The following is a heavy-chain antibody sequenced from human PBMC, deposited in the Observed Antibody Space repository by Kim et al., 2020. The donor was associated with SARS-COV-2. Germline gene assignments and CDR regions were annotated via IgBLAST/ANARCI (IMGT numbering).Heavy chain of an antibody. CDR1: GFTFSSYA. V-gene: IGHV3-23*01. CDR2: ISGSGGST. CDR3: AKAQHRILLWFGELWVGGMDV. Sequence: GGSLRLSCAASGFTFSSYAMSWVRQAPGKGLEWVSAISGSGGSTYYADSVKGRFTISRDNSKNTLYLQMNSLRAEDTAVYYCAKAQHRILLWFGELWVGGMDVWGQGTTVTVSS. J-gene: IGHJ6*02. D-gene: IGHD3-10*01.